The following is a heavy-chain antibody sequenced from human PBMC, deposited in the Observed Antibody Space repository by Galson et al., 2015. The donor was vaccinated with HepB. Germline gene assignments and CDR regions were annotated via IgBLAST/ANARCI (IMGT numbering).Heavy chain of an antibody. CDR3: ARDLDYGDYEGAFDI. J-gene: IGHJ3*02. CDR2: IKQDGSEK. CDR1: GFTFSSYW. Sequence: SLRLSCAASGFTFSSYWMSWVRQAPGKGLEWVANIKQDGSEKYYVDSVKGRFTISRDNAKNSLYLQMNSLRAEDTAVYYCARDLDYGDYEGAFDIWGQGSMVTVSS. V-gene: IGHV3-7*03. D-gene: IGHD4-17*01.